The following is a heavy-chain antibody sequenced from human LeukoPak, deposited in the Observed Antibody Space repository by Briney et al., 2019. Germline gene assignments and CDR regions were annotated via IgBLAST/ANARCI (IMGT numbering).Heavy chain of an antibody. CDR1: GFTFSNYA. Sequence: GGSLRLSCAASGFTFSNYAMSWVRQAPGKGLEWVSGISGSGGSTYHADSVKGRFTVSRDNSKNTLYLQMSSLRAEDTAVYYCAKDRGYSGYDYVYWGQGTLVTVSS. CDR2: ISGSGGST. V-gene: IGHV3-23*01. J-gene: IGHJ4*02. D-gene: IGHD5-12*01. CDR3: AKDRGYSGYDYVY.